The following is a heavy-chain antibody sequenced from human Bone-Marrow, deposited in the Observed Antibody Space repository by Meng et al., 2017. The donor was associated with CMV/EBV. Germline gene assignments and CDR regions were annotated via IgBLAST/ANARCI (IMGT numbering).Heavy chain of an antibody. Sequence: GGSLRLSCAASGFTFDDYAMHWVRQAPGKGLEWVSGISWNSGSIGYADSVKGRFTISRDNAKNSLYLQMNSLRAEDTALYYCARPIVVVPAARAFDPWGQGTLATVSS. V-gene: IGHV3-9*01. J-gene: IGHJ5*02. D-gene: IGHD2-2*01. CDR3: ARPIVVVPAARAFDP. CDR1: GFTFDDYA. CDR2: ISWNSGSI.